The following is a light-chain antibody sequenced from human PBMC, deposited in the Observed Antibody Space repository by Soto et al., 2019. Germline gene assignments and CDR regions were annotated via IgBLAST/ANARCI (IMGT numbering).Light chain of an antibody. Sequence: EIAFTQYPGTLSLSPGERATLSCRASQSVNSRLAWYQHKPGQAPRLLISGASSRATGIPDRFSGSGSATDFTLTISRLEPEDFALYYCQHYGRSPITFGQGTRLENK. CDR1: QSVNSR. V-gene: IGKV3-20*01. J-gene: IGKJ5*01. CDR3: QHYGRSPIT. CDR2: GAS.